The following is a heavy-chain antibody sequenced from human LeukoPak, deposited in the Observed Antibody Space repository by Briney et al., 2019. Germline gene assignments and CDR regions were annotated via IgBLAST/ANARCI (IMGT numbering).Heavy chain of an antibody. D-gene: IGHD1-26*01. CDR2: ISYDGSNK. CDR1: GFTFSSYA. V-gene: IGHV3-30*04. J-gene: IGHJ5*02. CDR3: ARSLVVGATYPYH. Sequence: GGSLRLSCAASGFTFSSYAMHWVRQAPGKGLEWVAVISYDGSNKYYADSVKGRFTISRDNSKNSLYLQMNSLRAEDTAVYYCARSLVVGATYPYHWGQGTLVTVSS.